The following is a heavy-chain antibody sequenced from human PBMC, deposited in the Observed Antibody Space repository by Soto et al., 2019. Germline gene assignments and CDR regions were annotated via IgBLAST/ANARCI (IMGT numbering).Heavy chain of an antibody. CDR1: GGTSSSYT. V-gene: IGHV1-69*08. CDR3: ARESDGDHDYFDY. D-gene: IGHD4-17*01. CDR2: IIPILGIA. J-gene: IGHJ4*02. Sequence: QVQLVQSKAEVKKPGSSVKVSCKASGGTSSSYTISWVRQAPGQGLEWMGRIIPILGIANYAQKFQGRVTITADKSTSTAYMELSSLRSEDTAVYYCARESDGDHDYFDYWGQGTLVTVSS.